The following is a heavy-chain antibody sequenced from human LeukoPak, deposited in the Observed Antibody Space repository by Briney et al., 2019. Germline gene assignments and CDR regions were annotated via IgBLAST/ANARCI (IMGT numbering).Heavy chain of an antibody. CDR2: IYNNGRT. D-gene: IGHD1-1*01. J-gene: IGHJ4*02. CDR1: GGSISSSSDY. CDR3: ARHRWDGTYNFDF. V-gene: IGHV4-39*01. Sequence: PSETLSLTCTVSGGSISSSSDYWGWIRQPPGMGLEWIGSIYNNGRTFTNPSLKSRATISVDTSKNQSSLKLSSVTAADTAMYYCARHRWDGTYNFDFWGQGTLVPVSS.